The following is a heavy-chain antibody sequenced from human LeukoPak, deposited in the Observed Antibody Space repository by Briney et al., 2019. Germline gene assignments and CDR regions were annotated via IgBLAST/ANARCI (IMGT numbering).Heavy chain of an antibody. CDR2: ISSNVDNT. Sequence: AGSLRLSCSLARCTLSTYVTDWVSQAPGKGLEYVSAISSNVDNTYYANSVKGRFTISGDNSKNTLYLQMSSLRADDTAVYYRVRGTGYWGQGTLVTVSS. CDR1: RCTLSTYV. CDR3: VRGTGY. V-gene: IGHV3-64D*06. J-gene: IGHJ4*02.